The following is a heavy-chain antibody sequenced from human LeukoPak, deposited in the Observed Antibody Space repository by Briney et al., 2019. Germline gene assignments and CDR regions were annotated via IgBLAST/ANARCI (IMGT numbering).Heavy chain of an antibody. Sequence: AAVKVSCKASGYTFTSYGISWVRQAPGQGLEWMGWISAYNGNTNYAQKLQGRVTMTTDTSTSTAYMQLRSLRSDDTAVHYCAREGRPLNSYDSSGYPFDSWGPGNPVTASS. CDR1: GYTFTSYG. CDR2: ISAYNGNT. J-gene: IGHJ4*02. V-gene: IGHV1-18*01. CDR3: AREGRPLNSYDSSGYPFDS. D-gene: IGHD3-22*01.